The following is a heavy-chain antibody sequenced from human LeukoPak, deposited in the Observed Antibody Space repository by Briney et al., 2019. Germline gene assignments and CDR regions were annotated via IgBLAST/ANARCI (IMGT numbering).Heavy chain of an antibody. CDR1: RFTFSSYA. CDR2: ISYDGNNK. Sequence: AGGSLRLSCAASRFTFSSYAMHWVRQAPGKGLEWVAIISYDGNNKYYADSVKGRFTISRDNSKNTLYLQMNSLRAEDTAVYYCVKSEGVLGRQYHFDYWGQGTLVTVSS. CDR3: VKSEGVLGRQYHFDY. V-gene: IGHV3-30-3*02. D-gene: IGHD3-16*01. J-gene: IGHJ4*02.